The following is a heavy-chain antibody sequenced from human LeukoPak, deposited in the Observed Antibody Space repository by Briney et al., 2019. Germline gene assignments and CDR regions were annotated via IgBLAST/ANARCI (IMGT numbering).Heavy chain of an antibody. CDR3: ARGLDPTSYYFDY. D-gene: IGHD6-6*01. Sequence: SETLSLTCTVSGGSISSYYWSWIRQPAGKGLEWIGRIYTSGSTNYNPSLKSRVTISLDTSKNQISLKLSSVTAADTAVYYCARGLDPTSYYFDYRGQGTLVTVSS. CDR2: IYTSGST. CDR1: GGSISSYY. J-gene: IGHJ4*02. V-gene: IGHV4-4*07.